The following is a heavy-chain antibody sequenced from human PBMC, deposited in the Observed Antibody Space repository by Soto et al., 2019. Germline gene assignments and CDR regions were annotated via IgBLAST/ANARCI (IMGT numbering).Heavy chain of an antibody. V-gene: IGHV3-23*01. J-gene: IGHJ5*02. CDR2: ISGSGDST. Sequence: EVQLLESGGGLVQPGGSLRLSCAASGFTFSSYAMSWVRQTPGKGLEWVSAISGSGDSTYYADSVKGRFTISRDNSKNTLYLQMNSLRAEDTAVYYCAKLRWGSDNWFDPWGQGTLVTVSS. CDR1: GFTFSSYA. D-gene: IGHD3-10*01. CDR3: AKLRWGSDNWFDP.